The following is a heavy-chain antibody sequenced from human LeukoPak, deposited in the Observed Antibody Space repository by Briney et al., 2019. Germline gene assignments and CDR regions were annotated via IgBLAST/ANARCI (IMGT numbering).Heavy chain of an antibody. J-gene: IGHJ1*01. CDR3: ARVLLYYYDSSGYYSEYFQH. D-gene: IGHD3-22*01. CDR1: GYTFTSYG. Sequence: ASVKVSCKASGYTFTSYGIRWVRQAPGQGLEWMGWISAYNGNTDYAQKLQGRVTMTTDTSTSTAYMELRSLRSDDTAVYYCARVLLYYYDSSGYYSEYFQHWGQGTLVTVSS. CDR2: ISAYNGNT. V-gene: IGHV1-18*01.